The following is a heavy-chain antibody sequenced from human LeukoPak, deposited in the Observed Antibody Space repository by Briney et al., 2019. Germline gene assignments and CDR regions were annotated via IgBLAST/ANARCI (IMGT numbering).Heavy chain of an antibody. CDR1: GGTFSSYA. CDR2: IIPIFGTA. D-gene: IGHD5-12*01. CDR3: ATSLPSRVDIVATANY. J-gene: IGHJ4*02. V-gene: IGHV1-69*05. Sequence: ASVKVSCKASGGTFSSYAISWVRQAPGQGLEWMGRIIPIFGTANYAQKFQGRVTITTDESTSTAYMELSSLRSEDTAVYYCATSLPSRVDIVATANYWGQGTLVTVSS.